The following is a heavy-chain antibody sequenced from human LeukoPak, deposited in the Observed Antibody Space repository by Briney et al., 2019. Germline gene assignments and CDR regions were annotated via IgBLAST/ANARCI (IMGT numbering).Heavy chain of an antibody. J-gene: IGHJ4*02. CDR1: GSSISSYY. D-gene: IGHD5-18*01. Sequence: SETRSLTCTVSGSSISSYYWSWIRQPPGKGLERIGYIYYSGSTNYNPSLKSRVTISVDTSKNQFSLKLSSVTAADTAVYYCARGSQLWLPFDYWGQGTLVTVSS. CDR3: ARGSQLWLPFDY. CDR2: IYYSGST. V-gene: IGHV4-59*01.